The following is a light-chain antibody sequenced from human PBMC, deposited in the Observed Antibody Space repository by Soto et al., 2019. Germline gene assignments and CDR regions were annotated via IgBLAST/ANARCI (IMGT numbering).Light chain of an antibody. J-gene: IGLJ1*01. CDR2: DVS. CDR1: SSDVGAYNY. CDR3: GSYTNSSNYV. Sequence: QSALTQPASVSGSPGQSITISCTGTSSDVGAYNYVSWYQQHPGKAPKLMIYDVSHRPSGVSHRFSGSKSGNTASLTISGLQAEDEADYYCGSYTNSSNYVFGNGTKVTV. V-gene: IGLV2-14*01.